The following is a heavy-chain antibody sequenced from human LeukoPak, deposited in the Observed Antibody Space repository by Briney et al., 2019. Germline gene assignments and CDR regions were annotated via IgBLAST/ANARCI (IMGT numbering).Heavy chain of an antibody. CDR3: ARDLTYYYDSSGYLEDY. CDR1: GFTSSSYW. CDR2: ITQDGSEK. J-gene: IGHJ4*02. D-gene: IGHD3-22*01. V-gene: IGHV3-7*01. Sequence: GGSMRLSCAASGFTSSSYWMSWDRQAPGKGLEWVANITQDGSEKYYVDSVKGRFTISRDNAKNSLYLQMNSLRAEDTAVYYCARDLTYYYDSSGYLEDYWGQGTLVTVSS.